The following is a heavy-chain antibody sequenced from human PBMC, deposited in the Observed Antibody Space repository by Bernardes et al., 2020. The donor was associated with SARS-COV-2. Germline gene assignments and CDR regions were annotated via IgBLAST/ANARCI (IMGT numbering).Heavy chain of an antibody. CDR1: GFTVSSNY. V-gene: IGHV3-66*02. CDR2: IYSGGST. D-gene: IGHD3-10*01. J-gene: IGHJ6*02. Sequence: VGSLRLSCAASGFTVSSNYMSWVRQAPGKGLEWVSVIYSGGSTYYADSVKGRFTISRDNSKNTLYLQMNSLRAEDTAVYYCARDSALNVDYYYGMDVWGQGTTVTVSS. CDR3: ARDSALNVDYYYGMDV.